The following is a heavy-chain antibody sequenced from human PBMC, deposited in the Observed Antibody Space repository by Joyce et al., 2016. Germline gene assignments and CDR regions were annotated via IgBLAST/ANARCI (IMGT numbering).Heavy chain of an antibody. V-gene: IGHV3-21*01. Sequence: EVQLVESGGGLVKPGESLRLSCTASGFIFSSYSMTWVRQARGKWLECVSSISMDNTHIFHADSVKGRFTISRDNARNSLYLQMYSLRAADTAVYYCARDVLTTVTKAYGYWGQGTLVAVSS. CDR1: GFIFSSYS. CDR3: ARDVLTTVTKAYGY. J-gene: IGHJ4*02. CDR2: ISMDNTHI. D-gene: IGHD4-11*01.